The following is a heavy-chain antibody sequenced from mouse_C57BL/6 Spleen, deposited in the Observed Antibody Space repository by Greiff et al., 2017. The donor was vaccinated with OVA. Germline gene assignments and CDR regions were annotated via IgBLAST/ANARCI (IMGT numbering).Heavy chain of an antibody. D-gene: IGHD3-2*02. J-gene: IGHJ4*01. CDR1: GYTFTSYW. CDR2: IHPNSGST. CDR3: ARSDSSGYYAMDY. V-gene: IGHV1-64*01. Sequence: QVQLQQSGAELVKPGASVKLSCKASGYTFTSYWMHWVKQRPGQGLEWIGMIHPNSGSTNYNEKFKTKATLTVDKSSSTAYMQLSSLTSEDSAVYYCARSDSSGYYAMDYWGQGTSVTVSS.